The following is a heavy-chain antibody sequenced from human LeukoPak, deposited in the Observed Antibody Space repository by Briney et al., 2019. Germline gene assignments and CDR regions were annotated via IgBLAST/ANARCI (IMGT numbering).Heavy chain of an antibody. J-gene: IGHJ6*03. Sequence: KPGGSLRLSCAASGFIFNDFYMSWIRQAPGKGLEYISYISSSGNTISYAGSVKGRFTISRDNAKNSLYLQMNSLRDEDTAVYYCAKDSEWLVSYYYVDVWGRGTTVTVS. CDR1: GFIFNDFY. V-gene: IGHV3-11*04. CDR3: AKDSEWLVSYYYVDV. D-gene: IGHD6-19*01. CDR2: ISSSGNTI.